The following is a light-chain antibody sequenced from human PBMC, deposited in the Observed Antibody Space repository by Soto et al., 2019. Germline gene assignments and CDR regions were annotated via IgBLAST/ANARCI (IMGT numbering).Light chain of an antibody. Sequence: ITMTQSPSSRSASIGDGVTSTIRASQSISSYLNWDQQKPGKAPKLLIYAASTLQSGVPSRFSGSVSGTDFTLTISSLQPEYFATYYSEQDNGMRTFDQGSKVDIK. CDR3: EQDNGMRT. V-gene: IGKV1-39*01. J-gene: IGKJ1*01. CDR1: QSISSY. CDR2: AAS.